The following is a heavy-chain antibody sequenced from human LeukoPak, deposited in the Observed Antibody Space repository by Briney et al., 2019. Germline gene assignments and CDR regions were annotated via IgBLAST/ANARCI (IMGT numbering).Heavy chain of an antibody. CDR1: GFTFSSYG. CDR2: IRYDGSNK. D-gene: IGHD2-21*02. Sequence: GGSLRLSCAASGFTFSSYGMHWVRQAPGKGLEWVAFIRYDGSNKYYADSVKGRFTISRDNSKNTLYLQMNSLRAEDTAVYYCAKDLARIVVVTAIRHPYDYWGQGTLVTVSS. J-gene: IGHJ4*02. V-gene: IGHV3-30*02. CDR3: AKDLARIVVVTAIRHPYDY.